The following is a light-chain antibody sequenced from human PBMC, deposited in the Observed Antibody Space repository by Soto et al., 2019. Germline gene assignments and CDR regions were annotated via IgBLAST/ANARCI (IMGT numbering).Light chain of an antibody. V-gene: IGLV1-47*01. J-gene: IGLJ2*01. CDR1: SSNIGSNY. CDR2: RNN. CDR3: AAWDDSSVV. Sequence: QTVVTQPPSASGTPGQRVTISCSGSSSNIGSNYVYWYQQLPGTAPKLLIYRNNQRPSGVPDRFSGSKSGTSASLAISGLRSEDEADYYCAAWDDSSVVFGGGTKLTVL.